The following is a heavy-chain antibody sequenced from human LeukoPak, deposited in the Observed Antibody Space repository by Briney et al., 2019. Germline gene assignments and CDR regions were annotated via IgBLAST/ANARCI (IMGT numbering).Heavy chain of an antibody. CDR2: IYSGGST. CDR3: ASSSSWYPYFDY. Sequence: GGSLRLSCAASGFTASSNYMSWVRQAPGKGLEWVSVIYSGGSTYYADSVKGRFTISRDNSKNTLYLQMNSLRAEDTAVYYCASSSSWYPYFDYWGQGTLVTVSS. CDR1: GFTASSNY. J-gene: IGHJ4*02. V-gene: IGHV3-53*01. D-gene: IGHD6-13*01.